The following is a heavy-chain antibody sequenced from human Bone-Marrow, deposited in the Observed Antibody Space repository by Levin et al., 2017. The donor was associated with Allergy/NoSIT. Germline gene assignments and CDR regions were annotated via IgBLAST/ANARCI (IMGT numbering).Heavy chain of an antibody. Sequence: SQTLSLTCTVSGDSMNNYFWSWIRQPAGKSLEWIGRIEVSGGTNHNPSLRSRLTMSIDTSKNQFSLNLNSVTAADTAVYYCARDDIVRGGGNNWFDPWGQGTLIIVSS. D-gene: IGHD3-10*01. CDR3: ARDDIVRGGGNNWFDP. J-gene: IGHJ5*02. CDR2: IEVSGGT. V-gene: IGHV4-4*07. CDR1: GDSMNNYF.